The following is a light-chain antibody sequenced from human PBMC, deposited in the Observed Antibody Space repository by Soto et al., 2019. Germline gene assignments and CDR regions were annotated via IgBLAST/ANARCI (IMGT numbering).Light chain of an antibody. J-gene: IGKJ1*01. CDR1: QSITSY. Sequence: DIQMTQSPSYLSASVGDRVTITCRASQSITSYLNWYQQKPGKAPKLLIYAESSLQSGVTSRFSGSGSGTDFTLTISSLQPEDFATYYCQQSYNSPRTFGQGTRVEIK. CDR2: AES. CDR3: QQSYNSPRT. V-gene: IGKV1-39*01.